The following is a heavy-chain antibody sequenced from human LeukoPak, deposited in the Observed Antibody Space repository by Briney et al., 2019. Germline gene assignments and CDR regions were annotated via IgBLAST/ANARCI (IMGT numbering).Heavy chain of an antibody. Sequence: SQTLSLTCAISGDSVSSNSADWDWIRQSPSRGLEWLGRTYYGSKWNNDYAVSVKSRITINPDTSKNQFSLHLNSVTHEDTAVYYCARGLLYFDIWGRGTLVTVSS. V-gene: IGHV6-1*01. CDR2: TYYGSKWNN. CDR3: ARGLLYFDI. CDR1: GDSVSSNSAD. J-gene: IGHJ2*01.